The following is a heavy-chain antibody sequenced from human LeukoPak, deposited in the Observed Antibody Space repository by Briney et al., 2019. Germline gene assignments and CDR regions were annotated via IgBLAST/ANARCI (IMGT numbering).Heavy chain of an antibody. CDR3: ASRITMVRGVNDAFDI. J-gene: IGHJ3*02. CDR2: INPNSGDT. Sequence: ASVKVSCKASGYTFTGYYMHWVRQAPGQGLEWMGWINPNSGDTNYAQKFQGRVTMIRDTSISTAYMELSRLRSDDTAVYYCASRITMVRGVNDAFDIWGQGTMVTVSS. CDR1: GYTFTGYY. D-gene: IGHD3-10*01. V-gene: IGHV1-2*02.